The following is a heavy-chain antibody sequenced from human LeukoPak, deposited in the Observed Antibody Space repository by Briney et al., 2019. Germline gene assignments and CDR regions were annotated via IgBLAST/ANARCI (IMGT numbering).Heavy chain of an antibody. CDR2: IYHSGSTYSKT. J-gene: IGHJ4*02. CDR1: GDSISSGGSY. CDR3: ARDRDGYGYFDY. V-gene: IGHV4-31*03. D-gene: IGHD5-24*01. Sequence: SETLSLTCTVSGDSISSGGSYWSWIRQHPGKGLEWIGYIYHSGSTYSKTYYNPPLKTRIMISQDTSKNQFSLKLSSVTAADTAVYSCARDRDGYGYFDYWGQGTLVTVSS.